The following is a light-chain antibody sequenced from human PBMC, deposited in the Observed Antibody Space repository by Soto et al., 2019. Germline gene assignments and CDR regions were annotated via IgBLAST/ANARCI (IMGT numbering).Light chain of an antibody. CDR1: QTISSW. J-gene: IGKJ1*01. Sequence: DSQMTQSPSTLSGSVWDRGTITCRAIQTISSWLAWYQQKTGKAPKLLIYKASTLKSGVPSRFSGSGSGKEFTLTISSLQPDDFATYYCQHYNSYSEAFGQGTKVDI. CDR3: QHYNSYSEA. V-gene: IGKV1-5*03. CDR2: KAS.